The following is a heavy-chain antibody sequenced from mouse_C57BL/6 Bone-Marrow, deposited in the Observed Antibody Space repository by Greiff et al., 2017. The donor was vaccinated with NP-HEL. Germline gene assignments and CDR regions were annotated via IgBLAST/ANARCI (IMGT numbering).Heavy chain of an antibody. CDR2: INPNNGGT. J-gene: IGHJ3*01. D-gene: IGHD1-1*01. Sequence: VQLQQSGPELVKPGASVKISCQASGYTFTDYYMNWVKQSHGKSLEWIGDINPNNGGTSYNQKFKGKATLTVDKSSSTAYMELRSLTSEDSAVYYCAKTYGSSYSAWFAYWGQGTLVTVSA. V-gene: IGHV1-26*01. CDR3: AKTYGSSYSAWFAY. CDR1: GYTFTDYY.